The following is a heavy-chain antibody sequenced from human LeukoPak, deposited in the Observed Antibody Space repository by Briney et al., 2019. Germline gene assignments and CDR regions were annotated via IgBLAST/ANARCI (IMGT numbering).Heavy chain of an antibody. Sequence: SETLSLTCTVSGGSISSSIYCWVWIRPPPGRGLEWIGSMYFSGSTYYNPSLKSRVTISADTSKNQFSLNLSSVTAADTAVYYCARITGAQDDAFDIWGQGTMVTVSS. J-gene: IGHJ3*02. CDR1: GGSISSSIYC. CDR2: MYFSGST. D-gene: IGHD1-20*01. CDR3: ARITGAQDDAFDI. V-gene: IGHV4-39*01.